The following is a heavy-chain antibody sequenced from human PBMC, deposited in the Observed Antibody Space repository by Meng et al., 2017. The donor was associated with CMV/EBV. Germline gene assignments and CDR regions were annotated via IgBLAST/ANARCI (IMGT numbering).Heavy chain of an antibody. J-gene: IGHJ6*02. CDR1: GFTFSNAW. V-gene: IGHV3-15*01. CDR2: IKSKTDGGTT. Sequence: GGSLRLSCAASGFTFSNAWMSWVRQAPGKGLEWVGRIKSKTDGGTTDYAAPVKGRFTISRDNAKNSLYLQMNSLRAEDTAVYYCARTRITIFGVVIIARYGMDVWGQGTTVTVSS. CDR3: ARTRITIFGVVIIARYGMDV. D-gene: IGHD3-3*01.